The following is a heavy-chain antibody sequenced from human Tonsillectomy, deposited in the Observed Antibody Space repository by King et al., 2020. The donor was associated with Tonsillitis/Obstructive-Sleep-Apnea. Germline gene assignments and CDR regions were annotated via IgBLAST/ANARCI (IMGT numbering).Heavy chain of an antibody. Sequence: LQLQESGPGLVKPSETLSLTCTVSGGSISSNAYYWGWIRQPPGKGLEWIGSICYSGSTYYDPSLKSRVTISVDTSKHQFSLKLSSVTAADTAVYYCAGEDEYGSTNYFEYWGQGTLVTVSS. CDR1: GGSISSNAYY. D-gene: IGHD6-13*01. J-gene: IGHJ4*02. V-gene: IGHV4-39*02. CDR3: AGEDEYGSTNYFEY. CDR2: ICYSGST.